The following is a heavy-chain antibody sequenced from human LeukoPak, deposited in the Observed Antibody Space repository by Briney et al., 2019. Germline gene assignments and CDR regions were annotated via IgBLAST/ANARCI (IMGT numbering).Heavy chain of an antibody. V-gene: IGHV3-48*04. CDR2: ISADSLTI. CDR3: ARKAQTGSHSGPFDI. Sequence: GGSLRLSCAASGFTFSSHAMNWVRQAPGKGLEWISSISADSLTIKYADFVSGQFTISRDNAEHLLFLQMNSLRAEDTAVYYCARKAQTGSHSGPFDIWGQGTLVTVSS. CDR1: GFTFSSHA. D-gene: IGHD1-26*01. J-gene: IGHJ3*02.